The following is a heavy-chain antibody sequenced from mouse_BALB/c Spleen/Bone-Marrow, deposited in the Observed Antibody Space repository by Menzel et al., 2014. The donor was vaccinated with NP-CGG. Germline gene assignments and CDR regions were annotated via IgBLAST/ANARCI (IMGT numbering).Heavy chain of an antibody. CDR2: FNPNNGGT. V-gene: IGHV1-22*01. J-gene: IGHJ2*01. CDR1: GYSFTDYT. CDR3: ARARWYDY. Sequence: EVKLMESGPELVKPGSSVKMSCKTSGYSFTDYTIHWVEQSHGKSLEWIGDFNPNNGGTDYNQKFQDKATLTVDKSSRTAFMEFRSLTFEDSAVYYCARARWYDYWGQGTTLTVSS. D-gene: IGHD1-1*02.